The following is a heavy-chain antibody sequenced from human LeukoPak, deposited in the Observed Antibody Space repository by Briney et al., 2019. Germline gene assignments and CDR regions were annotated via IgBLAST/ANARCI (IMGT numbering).Heavy chain of an antibody. J-gene: IGHJ4*02. V-gene: IGHV1-2*04. CDR3: AIGWDCNSSRYRFFDY. CDR1: GYTFTGYY. D-gene: IGHD2/OR15-2a*01. Sequence: ASVTVSYKASGYTFTGYYMHWVRQAPGQGLEGMGWINPNSGGTKYAQKFQGWVNINRDTSISTAYMELSRLRSDETAGYCSAIGWDCNSSRYRFFDYWGQGTLVTVSS. CDR2: INPNSGGT.